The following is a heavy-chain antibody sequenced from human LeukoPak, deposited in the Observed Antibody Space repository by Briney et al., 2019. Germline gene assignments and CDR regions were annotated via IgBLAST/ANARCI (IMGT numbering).Heavy chain of an antibody. CDR1: GFTFSSYA. CDR3: AKGGYDILTWDY. V-gene: IGHV3-23*01. D-gene: IGHD3-9*01. CDR2: ISGSGGST. J-gene: IGHJ4*02. Sequence: PGASLRLSCAASGFTFSSYAMSWVRQAPGKGLEWVSAISGSGGSTYYADSVKGRFTISRDNSKNTLYLQMNSLRAEDTAVYYCAKGGYDILTWDYWGQGTLVTVSS.